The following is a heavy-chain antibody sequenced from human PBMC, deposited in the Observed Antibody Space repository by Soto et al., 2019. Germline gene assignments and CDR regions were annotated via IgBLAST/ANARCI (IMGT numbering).Heavy chain of an antibody. J-gene: IGHJ5*02. CDR3: AKDLYVQPPSGWFDP. CDR2: ITGRGDTT. CDR1: GFPFGDHA. D-gene: IGHD1-26*01. Sequence: PWGSLRLSCAASGFPFGDHAMHWVRQAPGKGLEWVSAITGRGDTTYYADSVKGRFTVSRDNSKNTLFLQMMSLRAEDTAVYYCAKDLYVQPPSGWFDPWGQGTVVTVSS. V-gene: IGHV3-23*01.